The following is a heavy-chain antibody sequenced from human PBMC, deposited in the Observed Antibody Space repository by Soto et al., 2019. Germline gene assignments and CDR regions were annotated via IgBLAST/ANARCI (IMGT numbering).Heavy chain of an antibody. D-gene: IGHD6-19*01. CDR1: GGTFSSYA. V-gene: IGHV1-69*01. CDR2: IIPIFGTA. CDR3: ARDPGGSGWGVYAY. J-gene: IGHJ4*02. Sequence: QVQLVQSGAEVKKPGSSVKVSCKASGGTFSSYAISWVRQAPGQGLEWMGGIIPIFGTANYAQKFQGRVTITADESTSTDYMGLSSLRSEDTAVYYCARDPGGSGWGVYAYWGQGTLVTVSS.